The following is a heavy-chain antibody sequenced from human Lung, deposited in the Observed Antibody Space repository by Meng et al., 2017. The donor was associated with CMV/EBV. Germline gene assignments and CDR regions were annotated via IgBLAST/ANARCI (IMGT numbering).Heavy chain of an antibody. D-gene: IGHD6-19*01. CDR1: GGSISGSRHY. V-gene: IGHV4-39*07. CDR2: IYYTGST. J-gene: IGHJ5*02. CDR3: ARRNSIDVAGYWFDP. Sequence: SETLSLXCTVSGGSISGSRHYWGWVRQPPGKGLEWIGSIYYTGSTYYNESLKGRVTVSVDTPKNEFSLKLNSVTAADTAVYYCARRNSIDVAGYWFDPWGQGXLVTVSS.